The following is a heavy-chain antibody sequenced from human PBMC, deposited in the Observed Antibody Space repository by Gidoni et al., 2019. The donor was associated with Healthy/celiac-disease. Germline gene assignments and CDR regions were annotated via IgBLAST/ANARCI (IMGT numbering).Heavy chain of an antibody. CDR3: ARGGVVPAATDYYYGMDV. J-gene: IGHJ6*02. CDR2: IIPIFGTA. CDR1: GGTFSSYA. D-gene: IGHD2-2*01. Sequence: QVQLVQSGAEVKKPGSSVKVSCQASGGTFSSYAISWVRQAPGQGLEWMGGIIPIFGTANYAQKFQGRVTITADESTSTAYMELSSLRSEDTAVYYCARGGVVPAATDYYYGMDVWGQGTTVTVSS. V-gene: IGHV1-69*01.